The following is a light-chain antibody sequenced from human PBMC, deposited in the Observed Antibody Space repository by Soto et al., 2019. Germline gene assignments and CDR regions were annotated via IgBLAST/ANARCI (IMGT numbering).Light chain of an antibody. CDR1: RDDIGAYDY. J-gene: IGLJ3*02. CDR3: GSFSSTRIWL. Sequence: QSALTQPASVSGSPGQSITISCAGTRDDIGAYDYVSWYQQHPGNAPKLLVYEVTNRPSGVSDRFSGSKSGNTASLTISGLQAEDEADYFCGSFSSTRIWLFGGGTKVTVL. V-gene: IGLV2-14*01. CDR2: EVT.